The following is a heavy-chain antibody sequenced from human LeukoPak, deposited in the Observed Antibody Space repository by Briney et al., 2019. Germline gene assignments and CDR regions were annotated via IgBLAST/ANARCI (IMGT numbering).Heavy chain of an antibody. CDR2: IYYSGGT. CDR3: ARHVRVGVYAIRYYYYYYMDV. V-gene: IGHV4-59*01. Sequence: PSETLSLTCTVSGGSISSYYWSWIRQPPGKGLEWIGYIYYSGGTNYNPSLKSRVTISVDTSKNQFSLKLSSVTAADTAVYYCARHVRVGVYAIRYYYYYYMDVWGKGTTVTVSS. J-gene: IGHJ6*03. D-gene: IGHD2-8*01. CDR1: GGSISSYY.